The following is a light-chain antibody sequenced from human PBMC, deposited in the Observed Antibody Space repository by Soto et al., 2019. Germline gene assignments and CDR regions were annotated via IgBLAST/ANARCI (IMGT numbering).Light chain of an antibody. J-gene: IGKJ4*01. V-gene: IGKV1-39*01. CDR3: QQTYSVPLT. CDR2: SAS. Sequence: DIQMTQSPSSLSASVGDRVTITCRASQTISVYLNWYQQKPWRAPDVLIYSASTRRSGVPSRFSGSGSGTDFTLTITSLQPEDFATYYCQQTYSVPLTFGGGTRV. CDR1: QTISVY.